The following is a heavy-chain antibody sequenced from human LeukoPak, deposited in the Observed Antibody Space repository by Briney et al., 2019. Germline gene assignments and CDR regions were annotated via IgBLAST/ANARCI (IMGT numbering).Heavy chain of an antibody. V-gene: IGHV3-74*01. CDR1: GFTFSSYW. CDR2: INTGWSST. D-gene: IGHD2-2*01. Sequence: GGSLRLSCAASGFTFSSYWMHWVRQAPGKGLVWVSRINTGWSSTSYADSVKGRFTISRDNAKNTLYLQMNSLRAEDTAVYYCASGSSTSCYDWGQGTLVTVSS. CDR3: ASGSSTSCYD. J-gene: IGHJ4*02.